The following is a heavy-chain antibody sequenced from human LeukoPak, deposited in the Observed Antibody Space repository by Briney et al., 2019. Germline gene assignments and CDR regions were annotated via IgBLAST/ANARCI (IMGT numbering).Heavy chain of an antibody. D-gene: IGHD4-17*01. CDR1: GFTFKDYT. CDR2: VSFGSSYI. V-gene: IGHV3-21*06. J-gene: IGHJ5*02. CDR3: ARASTEYAVTDGFDT. Sequence: PGGSLRLSCAASGFTFKDYTMNWVRQSPGKGLQWVSYVSFGSSYISYADSLKGRFTISRDDAKSSVYLEMTSLRTDDTAVYYCARASTEYAVTDGFDTWGPGTLVTVSP.